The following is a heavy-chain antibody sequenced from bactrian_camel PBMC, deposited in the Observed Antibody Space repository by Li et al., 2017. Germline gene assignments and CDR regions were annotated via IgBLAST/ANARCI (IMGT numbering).Heavy chain of an antibody. V-gene: IGHV3S40*01. Sequence: DVQLVESGGGSVQAGGSLRLSCAASGYSVSTGYMAWFRQAPGKEREGVAAISTDGGSTYYADSVKGRFIISQDSAKSTVYLQLNNLQPDDTATYYCAEGRGSRGEHCYSLNYWGQGTQVTVS. CDR1: GYSVSTGY. D-gene: IGHD6*01. CDR3: AEGRGSRGEHCYSLNY. J-gene: IGHJ4*01. CDR2: ISTDGGST.